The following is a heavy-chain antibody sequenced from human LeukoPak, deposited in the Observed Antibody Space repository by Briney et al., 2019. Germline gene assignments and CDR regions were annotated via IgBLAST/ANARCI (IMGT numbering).Heavy chain of an antibody. V-gene: IGHV3-48*03. CDR2: ISSSGSTI. Sequence: GGSLRLSCAASGFTFSSYEMNWVRQAPGKGLEWVSYISSSGSTIYYADSVKGRFTISRDNAKNSLYLQMNGLRAEDTAVYYCAREGGLGSGSYYNVFDYWGQGTLVTVSS. CDR1: GFTFSSYE. J-gene: IGHJ4*02. D-gene: IGHD3-10*01. CDR3: AREGGLGSGSYYNVFDY.